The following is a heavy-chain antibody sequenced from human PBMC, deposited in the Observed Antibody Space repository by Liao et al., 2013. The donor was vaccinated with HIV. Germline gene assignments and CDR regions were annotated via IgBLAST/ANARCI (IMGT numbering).Heavy chain of an antibody. J-gene: IGHJ3*02. CDR3: ARAILRFFDLIGQDAFDI. Sequence: QLHLQESGPGLAKPSETLSLTCTVSGGSVSGGAHLWGWIRQSPGKGLEWIGHVYHGGSTYYTPSLRGRVSILVDPSKNDVSLTLRSVTAADTAVYYCARAILRFFDLIGQDAFDIWGQGTMVTVSP. V-gene: IGHV4-39*07. CDR2: VYHGGST. D-gene: IGHD3-3*01. CDR1: GGSVSGGAHL.